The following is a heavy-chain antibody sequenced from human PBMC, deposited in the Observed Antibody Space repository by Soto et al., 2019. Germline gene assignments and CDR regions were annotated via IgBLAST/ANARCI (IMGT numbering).Heavy chain of an antibody. D-gene: IGHD2-8*01. Sequence: SGPTLVNPAQTLTLTCTFSGFSLSTTGVGVSWIRQPPGKALEWLALIYWHDDKRYSPSLKSRLTITKDTSKNQVVLTMTNLDPVDTATYYCAHRGGATVRLYHFDYWGQGAMVTVSS. CDR2: IYWHDDK. V-gene: IGHV2-5*01. CDR1: GFSLSTTGVG. J-gene: IGHJ4*02. CDR3: AHRGGATVRLYHFDY.